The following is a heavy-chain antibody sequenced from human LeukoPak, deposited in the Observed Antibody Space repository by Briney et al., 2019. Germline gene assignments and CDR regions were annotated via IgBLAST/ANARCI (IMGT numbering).Heavy chain of an antibody. J-gene: IGHJ4*02. Sequence: PGRSLRLSCAASGFTFSSYAMHWVRQAPGKGLEWVAVISYDGSNKYYADSVKGRFTTSRDNSKNTLYLQMNSLRAEDTAVYYCARDPRRGYYDSSGYYDYWGQGTLVTVSS. CDR3: ARDPRRGYYDSSGYYDY. CDR1: GFTFSSYA. V-gene: IGHV3-30-3*01. CDR2: ISYDGSNK. D-gene: IGHD3-22*01.